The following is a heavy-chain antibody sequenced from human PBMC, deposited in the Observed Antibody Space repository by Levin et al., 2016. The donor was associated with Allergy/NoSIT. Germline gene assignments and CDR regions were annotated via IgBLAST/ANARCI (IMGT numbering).Heavy chain of an antibody. V-gene: IGHV4-59*08. Sequence: SETLSLTCTVSGGPISSYYWSWIRQPPGKGLEWIGYIYYSGITGYNPSLKSRVTISVDTSENHFSLNLRSVTAADTAMYYCARGIGDGPEIYWGLGTLVTVSP. J-gene: IGHJ4*02. CDR1: GGPISSYY. D-gene: IGHD2-21*01. CDR2: IYYSGIT. CDR3: ARGIGDGPEIY.